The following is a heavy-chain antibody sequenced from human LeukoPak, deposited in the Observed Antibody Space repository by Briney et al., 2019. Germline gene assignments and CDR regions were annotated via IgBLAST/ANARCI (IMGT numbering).Heavy chain of an antibody. CDR1: GFIFSSYY. Sequence: GGSLRLSCAASGFIFSSYYMSWVRQAPGKGLELVSAIGGSGTGTHYADSEKGRFTISRDNSKNTLYLQMNSLRAEDTAIYYCVKDETGSSWYNWGQRTLVTLSS. CDR2: IGGSGTGT. J-gene: IGHJ4*02. D-gene: IGHD6-13*01. V-gene: IGHV3-23*01. CDR3: VKDETGSSWYN.